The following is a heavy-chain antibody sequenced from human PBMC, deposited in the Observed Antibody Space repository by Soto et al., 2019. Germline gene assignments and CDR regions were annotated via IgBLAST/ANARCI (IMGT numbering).Heavy chain of an antibody. D-gene: IGHD2-15*01. V-gene: IGHV1-18*01. Sequence: QVRLVQSGAEVKKPGASVKVSCKTSGYRFSSYGISWVRQAPGQGLEWMGWINADNGDIKYSEKFQGRVTMTTDTSTRTVYMELRTLTSVDTAVYYFARWVVAAGTGEMDVWGQGTTVTVSS. CDR3: ARWVVAAGTGEMDV. CDR2: INADNGDI. J-gene: IGHJ6*02. CDR1: GYRFSSYG.